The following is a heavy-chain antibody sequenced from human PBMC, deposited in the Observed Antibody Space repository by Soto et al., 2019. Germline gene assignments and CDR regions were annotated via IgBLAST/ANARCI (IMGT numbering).Heavy chain of an antibody. CDR1: GFTFSSYA. V-gene: IGHV3-23*01. D-gene: IGHD5-18*01. CDR2: ISGSGGST. CDR3: AKTSSYGLYYDGMDV. J-gene: IGHJ6*02. Sequence: GGSLRLSCAASGFTFSSYAMSWVRQAPGKGLEWVSAISGSGGSTYYADSVKGRFTISRDNSKNTLYLQMNSLRAEDTAVYYCAKTSSYGLYYDGMDVWGQGTTVTVSS.